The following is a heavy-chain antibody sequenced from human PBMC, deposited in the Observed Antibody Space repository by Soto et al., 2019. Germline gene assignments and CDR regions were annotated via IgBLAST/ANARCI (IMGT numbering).Heavy chain of an antibody. CDR3: ARDNRGSIVVVTALEAPDY. CDR2: ISAYNGNT. CDR1: GYTFTSYG. D-gene: IGHD2-21*02. Sequence: QVQLVQSGAEVKKPGASVKVSCKASGYTFTSYGISWVRQAPGQGLEWMGWISAYNGNTNYAQKLQGRVTMTTDTSTSTAYMELRSLRSDDTAVYYCARDNRGSIVVVTALEAPDYWGQGTLVTVSS. J-gene: IGHJ4*02. V-gene: IGHV1-18*01.